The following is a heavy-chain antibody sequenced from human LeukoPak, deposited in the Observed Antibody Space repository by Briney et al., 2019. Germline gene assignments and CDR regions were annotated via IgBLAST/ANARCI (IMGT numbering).Heavy chain of an antibody. Sequence: PSETLSLTCTVSGGSISSSSYYWGWIRQPPGKGLEWIGSIYYSGSTNYNPSLKSRVTISVDTSKNQFSLKLSSVTAADTAVYYCARGLMMAVAGRGEFHYWGREPWSPSPQ. CDR2: IYYSGST. CDR3: ARGLMMAVAGRGEFHY. D-gene: IGHD6-13*01. V-gene: IGHV4-39*07. CDR1: GGSISSSSYY. J-gene: IGHJ4*02.